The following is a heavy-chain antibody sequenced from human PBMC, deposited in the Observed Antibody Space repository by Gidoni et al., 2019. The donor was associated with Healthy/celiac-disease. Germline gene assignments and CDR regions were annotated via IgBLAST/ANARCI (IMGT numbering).Heavy chain of an antibody. CDR2: ISSSSSYT. CDR3: AAPKRGYCSGGSCYSPDY. Sequence: QVQLVESGGGLVKPGGSLRLSCAASGFTFSDYYRSWIRQAPGKGLELVSSISSSSSYTNSADSVKGRFTISRDNAKNSLYLQMNSLRAEDTAVYYCAAPKRGYCSGGSCYSPDYWGQGTLVTVSS. J-gene: IGHJ4*02. CDR1: GFTFSDYY. V-gene: IGHV3-11*06. D-gene: IGHD2-15*01.